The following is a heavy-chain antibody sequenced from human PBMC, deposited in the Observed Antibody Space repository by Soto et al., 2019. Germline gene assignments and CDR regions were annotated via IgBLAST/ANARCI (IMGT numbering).Heavy chain of an antibody. D-gene: IGHD4-17*01. CDR2: IYYSGST. Sequence: QLQLQESGPGLVKPSETLSLTCTVSGCSISSSSYYWGWIRQPPGKGLEWIGSIYYSGSTYYNPSIKSRVTISVDTSKNQFSLKLSSVTAADTAVYYCASIYPQITTLPWGQGTMVTVSS. J-gene: IGHJ3*01. CDR3: ASIYPQITTLP. CDR1: GCSISSSSYY. V-gene: IGHV4-39*01.